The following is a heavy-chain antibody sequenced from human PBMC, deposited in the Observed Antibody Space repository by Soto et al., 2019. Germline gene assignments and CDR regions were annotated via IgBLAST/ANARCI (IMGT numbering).Heavy chain of an antibody. CDR3: ARDRWAYDILTLAYYYYGMDV. CDR2: IWYDGSNK. V-gene: IGHV3-33*01. D-gene: IGHD3-9*01. Sequence: GGSLRLSCAASGFTFSSYGMHWVRQAPGKGLEWVAVIWYDGSNKYYADSVKVRFTISRENSKITLYLQMNSLRPEDKAVYYCARDRWAYDILTLAYYYYGMDVWGQGTTVTVSS. J-gene: IGHJ6*02. CDR1: GFTFSSYG.